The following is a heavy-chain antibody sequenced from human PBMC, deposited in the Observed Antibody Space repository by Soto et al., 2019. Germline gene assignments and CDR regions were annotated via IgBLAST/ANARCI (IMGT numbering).Heavy chain of an antibody. V-gene: IGHV4-30-4*01. D-gene: IGHD3-16*01. CDR3: ARDHGIGAFDI. CDR2: IYYSGST. J-gene: IGHJ3*02. Sequence: QVQLQESGPGLVKPSQTLSLTCTVSGGSISSGDYYWSWIRQPPGKGLEWIGYIYYSGSTFYNPSLKSRLTISIATSKNQFSLKLSSVTAADTAVYCCARDHGIGAFDIWGQGTMVTVSS. CDR1: GGSISSGDYY.